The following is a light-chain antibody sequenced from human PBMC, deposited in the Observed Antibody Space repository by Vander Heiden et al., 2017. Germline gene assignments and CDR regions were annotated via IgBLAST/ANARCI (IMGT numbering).Light chain of an antibody. CDR3: QQGYSTPFT. Sequence: IQMTQSPSSLSAFVGDRVTITRPGSESISSYLNWYQQQPGKAPKLLFYAASSVQSGVPSRFSGSGSGTDTTLTISSLQPENFATYCCQQGYSTPFTFGPGTKVDIK. CDR1: ESISSY. V-gene: IGKV1-39*01. J-gene: IGKJ3*01. CDR2: AAS.